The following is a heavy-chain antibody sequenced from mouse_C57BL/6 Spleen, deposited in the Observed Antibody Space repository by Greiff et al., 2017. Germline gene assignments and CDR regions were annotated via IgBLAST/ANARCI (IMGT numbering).Heavy chain of an antibody. Sequence: EVQLQQSGPGLVKPSQSLSLTCSVTGYSITSGYYWNWIRQFPGNKLEWMGYISYDGSNNYNPSLKNRISSTRDTSKNQFFLKLNSVTTEDTATYYWARDQRWDEIAYWGQGTLGTVSA. D-gene: IGHD4-1*01. V-gene: IGHV3-6*01. CDR1: GYSITSGYY. CDR2: ISYDGSN. J-gene: IGHJ3*01. CDR3: ARDQRWDEIAY.